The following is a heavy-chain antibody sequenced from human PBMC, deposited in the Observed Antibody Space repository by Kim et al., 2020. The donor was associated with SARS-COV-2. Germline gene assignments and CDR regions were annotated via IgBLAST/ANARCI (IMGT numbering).Heavy chain of an antibody. V-gene: IGHV3-23*01. D-gene: IGHD2-15*01. CDR2: AYYGST. Sequence: GGSLRLSCAASGFTFSSYGMSWVRQAPGKGLEWVSAAYYGSTYYADSVKGRFTISRDNSKNTLYLQMNSLRAEDTAVYYCVKEARLAATWDQGTLVTVSS. CDR3: VKEARLAAT. CDR1: GFTFSSYG. J-gene: IGHJ4*02.